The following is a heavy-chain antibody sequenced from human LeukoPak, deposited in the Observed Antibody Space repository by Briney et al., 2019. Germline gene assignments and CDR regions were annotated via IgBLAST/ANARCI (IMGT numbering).Heavy chain of an antibody. Sequence: PSETLSLTCAVYGGSFSGYYWSWIRQPPGKGLEWIGEINHSGSTNYNPSLKSRVTISVDTSKNQFSLKLSSVTAADTAVYYCARTAGIAVAGTGVSFDYWGQGTLVTVSS. J-gene: IGHJ4*02. CDR1: GGSFSGYY. V-gene: IGHV4-34*01. CDR3: ARTAGIAVAGTGVSFDY. CDR2: INHSGST. D-gene: IGHD6-19*01.